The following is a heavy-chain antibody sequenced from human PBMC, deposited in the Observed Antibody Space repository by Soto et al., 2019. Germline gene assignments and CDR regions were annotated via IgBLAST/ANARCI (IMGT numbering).Heavy chain of an antibody. D-gene: IGHD3-9*01. V-gene: IGHV3-30*18. CDR1: GFTFSSYG. CDR3: AKYRYFDWLLPGDADY. CDR2: ISYDGSNK. J-gene: IGHJ4*01. Sequence: GGSMTLTCAASGFTFSSYGMHWVRKTPGKGLEWVAVISYDGSNKYYADSVKGRFTISRDNSKNTLYLQMNSLRAEDTAVYYCAKYRYFDWLLPGDADYWGQGTLVTVSS.